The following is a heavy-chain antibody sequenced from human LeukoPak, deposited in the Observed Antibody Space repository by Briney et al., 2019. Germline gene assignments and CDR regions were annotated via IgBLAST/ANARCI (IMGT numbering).Heavy chain of an antibody. V-gene: IGHV3-66*01. D-gene: IGHD3-10*01. J-gene: IGHJ4*02. CDR2: IYGGGST. CDR3: ARDEGVLGSGSK. Sequence: GGSLRLSCAAAAFTVSSNYIGSGRQAPGKWLEWVLFIYGGGSTFYPASVKGRLSISRDTTKNSLYLQMNSLTAERTAVYYCARDEGVLGSGSKWGQGRLVTVS. CDR1: AFTVSSNY.